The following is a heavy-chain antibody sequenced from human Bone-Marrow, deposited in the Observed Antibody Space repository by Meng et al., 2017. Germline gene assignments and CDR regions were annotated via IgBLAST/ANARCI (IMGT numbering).Heavy chain of an antibody. CDR1: GASVSSGYW. CDR2: FHHSGTT. CDR3: AASSGWYRIDS. J-gene: IGHJ4*02. Sequence: QVQLQQWGAGLLKPSGTLSLTCGVSGASVSSGYWWTWVRQPPGKGLEWIGEFHHSGTTNYNPSLRSRVTISVDTSKNQFSLRLTSVTAADTAVYYCAASSGWYRIDSWGQETLVTVSS. D-gene: IGHD6-19*01. V-gene: IGHV4-4*02.